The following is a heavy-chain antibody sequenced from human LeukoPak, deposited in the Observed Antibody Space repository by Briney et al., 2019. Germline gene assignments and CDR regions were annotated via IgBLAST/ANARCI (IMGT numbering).Heavy chain of an antibody. CDR1: GGTFSSYG. D-gene: IGHD6-13*01. V-gene: IGHV1-18*01. J-gene: IGHJ5*02. CDR2: ISAYNGNT. CDR3: AANGYSSSWYKGGWFDP. Sequence: ASVEVSCKASGGTFSSYGISWVRQAPGQGLEWMGWISAYNGNTNYAQKLQGRVTMTTDTSTSTAYMELRSLRSDDTAVYYCAANGYSSSWYKGGWFDPWGQGTLVTVSS.